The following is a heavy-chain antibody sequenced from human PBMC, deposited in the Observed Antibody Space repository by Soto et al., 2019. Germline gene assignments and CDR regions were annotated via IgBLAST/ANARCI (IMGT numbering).Heavy chain of an antibody. D-gene: IGHD2-2*01. CDR3: AREDSIIIPAVSDF. Sequence: GGSLRLSCAVSGFYFNNYGINWVRQPPGKGLEWVSSVSKSDYTYYSDSVRGRFTISRDNAKNSVSLQMNSLRAEDTAVYYCAREDSIIIPAVSDFWGQGTLVTVSS. V-gene: IGHV3-21*01. CDR2: VSKSDYT. CDR1: GFYFNNYG. J-gene: IGHJ4*02.